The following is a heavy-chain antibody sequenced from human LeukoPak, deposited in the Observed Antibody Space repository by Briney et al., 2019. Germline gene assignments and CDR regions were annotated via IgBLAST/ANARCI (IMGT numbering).Heavy chain of an antibody. J-gene: IGHJ4*02. CDR2: FDPEDGET. Sequence: ASVKVSCKVSGYTLTELSMHWVRQAPGKGLEWVGGFDPEDGETIYAQKFQGRVTMTEDTSTDTAYMELSSLRSEDTAVYYCATDLHVSVPWRSPDGDYWGQGTLVTVSS. CDR3: ATDLHVSVPWRSPDGDY. D-gene: IGHD3-3*01. CDR1: GYTLTELS. V-gene: IGHV1-24*01.